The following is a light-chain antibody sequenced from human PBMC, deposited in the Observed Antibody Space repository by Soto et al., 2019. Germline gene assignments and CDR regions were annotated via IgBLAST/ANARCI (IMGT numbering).Light chain of an antibody. J-gene: IGKJ1*01. CDR1: QSVSSN. V-gene: IGKV3-20*01. CDR3: QQYGGSPRT. CDR2: GAS. Sequence: EIVMTQSPATLSVSPGERATLSCRASQSVSSNLAWYQQKPGQAPRLLIYGASSRATGIPDRFSGSASGTEFTLTVSRLEPEDFAVYYCQQYGGSPRTFGQGTKGDIK.